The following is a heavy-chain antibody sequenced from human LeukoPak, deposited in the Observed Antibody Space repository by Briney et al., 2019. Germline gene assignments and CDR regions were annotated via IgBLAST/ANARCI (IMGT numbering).Heavy chain of an antibody. CDR3: ARDDYDILTGPHYYYYGMDV. CDR2: ISAYNGNT. Sequence: ASVKVSCKASGYTFANYGVSWVRQAPGQGLEWMGWISAYNGNTNYAQKLQGRVTMTTDTSTSTAYMELRSLRSDDTAVYYCARDDYDILTGPHYYYYGMDVWGQGTTVTVSS. V-gene: IGHV1-18*01. D-gene: IGHD3-9*01. CDR1: GYTFANYG. J-gene: IGHJ6*02.